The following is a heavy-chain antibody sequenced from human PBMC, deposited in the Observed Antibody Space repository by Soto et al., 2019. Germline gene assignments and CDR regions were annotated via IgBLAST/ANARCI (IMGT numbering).Heavy chain of an antibody. CDR1: GFAFSTYA. CDR3: ARLAVYATPYYLDV. CDR2: ISANGGTT. J-gene: IGHJ6*03. D-gene: IGHD2-8*02. Sequence: GGSLRLSCAASGFAFSTYALNWVRQAPGQGLEWVSGISANGGTTYYADSVKGRFTISRDNSENTIYLQMNSLRAEDTAVFYCARLAVYATPYYLDVWGKGTTVTVSS. V-gene: IGHV3-23*01.